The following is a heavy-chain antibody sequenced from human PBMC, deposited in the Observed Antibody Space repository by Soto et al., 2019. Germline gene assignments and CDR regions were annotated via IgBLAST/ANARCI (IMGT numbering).Heavy chain of an antibody. D-gene: IGHD2-15*01. CDR3: TTQNCSGGSCYSGYYYYGLDV. CDR1: GFTFSNAW. V-gene: IGHV3-15*07. Sequence: EVQLVESGGGLVKPGGSLRLSCAASGFTFSNAWMNWVRQAPGKGLEWVGRIKSKTDGGTADYAAPVKGRFTISRYDSKNTLYLQMDSLITEDTAVYYCTTQNCSGGSCYSGYYYYGLDVWGQGTTVSVSS. J-gene: IGHJ6*02. CDR2: IKSKTDGGTA.